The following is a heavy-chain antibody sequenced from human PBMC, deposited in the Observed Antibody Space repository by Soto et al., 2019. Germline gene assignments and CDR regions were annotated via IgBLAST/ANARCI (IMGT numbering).Heavy chain of an antibody. V-gene: IGHV3-30-3*01. CDR1: GFTFSSYA. D-gene: IGHD2-15*01. Sequence: QVQLVASGGGVVQPGRSLRLSCAASGFTFSSYAMHWVRQAPGKGLEWVAVISYDGSNKYYADSVKGRFTISRDNSKNTLYLQMNSLRAEDTAVYYCARGGVVVAATSFDYWGQGTLVTVSS. J-gene: IGHJ4*02. CDR3: ARGGVVVAATSFDY. CDR2: ISYDGSNK.